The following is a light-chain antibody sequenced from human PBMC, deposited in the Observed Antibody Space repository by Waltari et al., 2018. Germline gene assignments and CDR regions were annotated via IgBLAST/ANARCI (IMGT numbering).Light chain of an antibody. Sequence: EIVLTQSPGTMSLSPGDRAPLSCRASQSVTASPVAWYQQKPGQAPRLLLYGASTRATGTPDRFSGTGSGTDFILTISGLEPEDFAVYFFQQYGSSIPFTFGPGTKV. CDR1: QSVTASP. CDR2: GAS. CDR3: QQYGSSIPFT. V-gene: IGKV3-20*01. J-gene: IGKJ3*01.